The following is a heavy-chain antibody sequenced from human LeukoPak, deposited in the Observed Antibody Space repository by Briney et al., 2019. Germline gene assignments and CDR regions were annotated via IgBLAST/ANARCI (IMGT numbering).Heavy chain of an antibody. CDR3: ARDQSVSRIVVLPAAIDP. D-gene: IGHD2-2*02. CDR1: GYTFTSYG. J-gene: IGHJ5*02. CDR2: SSAYNGNT. Sequence: ASVTVSCTSSGYTFTSYGISWVRQAPGQGLEWMGWSSAYNGNTNYAQKLQGRVTMTTDTSTSTAYMELRSLRSDDTAVYYCARDQSVSRIVVLPAAIDPWGQGTLVTVSS. V-gene: IGHV1-18*01.